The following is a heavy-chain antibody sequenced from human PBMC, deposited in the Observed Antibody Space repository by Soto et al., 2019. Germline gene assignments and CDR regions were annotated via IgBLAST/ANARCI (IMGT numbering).Heavy chain of an antibody. D-gene: IGHD6-13*01. Sequence: ASVKVSCQASGYTFTGYYMHWVRQAPGQGLEWMGWINPNSGGTNYAQKFQGRVTMTRDTSISTAYMELSRLRSDDTAVYYCARDPTGYSSSDDYWGQGTLVTVAS. CDR2: INPNSGGT. CDR3: ARDPTGYSSSDDY. CDR1: GYTFTGYY. J-gene: IGHJ4*02. V-gene: IGHV1-2*02.